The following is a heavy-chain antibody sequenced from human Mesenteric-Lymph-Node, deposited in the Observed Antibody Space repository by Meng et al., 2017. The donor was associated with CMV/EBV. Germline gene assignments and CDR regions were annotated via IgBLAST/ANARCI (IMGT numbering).Heavy chain of an antibody. CDR3: ARGDHTGYLTYYDFWSGYYRADFDY. CDR1: GFTFSSYW. D-gene: IGHD3-3*01. Sequence: GGSLRLSCAASGFTFSSYWMSWVRQAPGKGLEWVANIKQDGSEKYYVDSVKGRFTISRDNAKNTLYLQMNSLRAEDTAVYYCARGDHTGYLTYYDFWSGYYRADFDYWGQGTLVTVSS. CDR2: IKQDGSEK. J-gene: IGHJ4*02. V-gene: IGHV3-7*01.